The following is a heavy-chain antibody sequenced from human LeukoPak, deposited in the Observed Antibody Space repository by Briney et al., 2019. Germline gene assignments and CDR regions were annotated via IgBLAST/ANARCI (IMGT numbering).Heavy chain of an antibody. CDR1: GYTFTSYY. Sequence: GGSLRLSCAASGYTFTSYYMHWVRQAPGQGLEWMGIINPSGGSTSYAQKFQGRVTMTRDTSTSTVYMELSSLRSEDTAVYYCARTQSYGHSFFDYWGQGTLVTVSS. J-gene: IGHJ4*02. CDR3: ARTQSYGHSFFDY. D-gene: IGHD5-18*01. V-gene: IGHV1-46*01. CDR2: INPSGGST.